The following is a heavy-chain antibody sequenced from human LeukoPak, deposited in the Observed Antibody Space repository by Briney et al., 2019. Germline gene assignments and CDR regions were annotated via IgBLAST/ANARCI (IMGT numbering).Heavy chain of an antibody. CDR1: GFTVSSNY. J-gene: IGHJ4*02. D-gene: IGHD7-27*01. V-gene: IGHV3-53*01. CDR2: IYSGGST. Sequence: PGGSLSLSCAASGFTVSSNYMSWVRQAPGKGLEWVSVIYSGGSTYYADSVKGRFTVSRDNSKNTLYLQMNSLRAEDTAVYYCAKDGGLWVSAHWGDSWGRGTLVTVSS. CDR3: AKDGGLWVSAHWGDS.